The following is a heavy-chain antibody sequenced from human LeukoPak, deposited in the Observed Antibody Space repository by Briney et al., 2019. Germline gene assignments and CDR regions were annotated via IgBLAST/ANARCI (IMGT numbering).Heavy chain of an antibody. CDR3: FSLRTADYGTE. CDR2: IKTDGSQI. CDR1: GFTFSSYW. Sequence: GGSLRLSCVASGFTFSSYWMTWVRQAPGKGLEWMANIKTDGSQIYYVDSVKGRFTISRDNAKNSLYLQMNSLRAEDTAVYYCFSLRTADYGTEWGQGTLVTVSS. J-gene: IGHJ4*02. V-gene: IGHV3-7*01. D-gene: IGHD4-17*01.